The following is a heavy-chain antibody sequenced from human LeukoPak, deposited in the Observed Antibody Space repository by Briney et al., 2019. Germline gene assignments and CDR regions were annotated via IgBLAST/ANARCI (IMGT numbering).Heavy chain of an antibody. CDR1: GLTSRFAFSDYY. CDR2: ISNSGDTI. Sequence: GGSLRLSCAASGLTSRFAFSDYYMSWIRQAPGKGLEWLSYISNSGDTIYYADSVRGRFTISRDNSKNTLFLQMSSLRAEDTAVYYCAKTSAGIRGGYFDYWGQGTLVTVSS. V-gene: IGHV3-11*01. CDR3: AKTSAGIRGGYFDY. J-gene: IGHJ4*02. D-gene: IGHD3-10*01.